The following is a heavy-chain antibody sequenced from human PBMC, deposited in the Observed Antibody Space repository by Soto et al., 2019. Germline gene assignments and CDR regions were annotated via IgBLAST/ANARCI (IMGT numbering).Heavy chain of an antibody. J-gene: IGHJ4*02. CDR1: GGSISSGDYY. CDR2: IYYSGST. Sequence: SETLSLTCTVSGGSISSGDYYWSWIRQPPGRGLEWIGYIYYSGSTYYNPSLKSRVTISVDTSKNQFSLKLSSVTAADTAVYYCARDRTHYDSSGYTTGTYWGQGTLVTVSS. V-gene: IGHV4-30-4*01. D-gene: IGHD3-22*01. CDR3: ARDRTHYDSSGYTTGTY.